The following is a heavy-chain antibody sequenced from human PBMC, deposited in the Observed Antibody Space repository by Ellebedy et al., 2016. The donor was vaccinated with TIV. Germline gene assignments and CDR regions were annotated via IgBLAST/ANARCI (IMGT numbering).Heavy chain of an antibody. D-gene: IGHD3-22*01. CDR1: GFTFSSYS. Sequence: GESLKISCAASGFTFSSYSMNSVRQAPGKGLEWVSYIGTSDTKYYADSVRGRFTISRDKAKKSVYLQMNSLRVEDTGVYYCARDAMIWIFDSWGQGTRGTVSS. J-gene: IGHJ4*02. V-gene: IGHV3-48*01. CDR2: IGTSDTK. CDR3: ARDAMIWIFDS.